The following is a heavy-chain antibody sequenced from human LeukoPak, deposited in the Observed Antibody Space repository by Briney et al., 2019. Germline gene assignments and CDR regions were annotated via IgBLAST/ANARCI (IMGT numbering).Heavy chain of an antibody. J-gene: IGHJ4*02. D-gene: IGHD2/OR15-2a*01. Sequence: ASVKVSCRASGYTLTDYYMHWVRQAPGQGLEWMGWINPNTGGTNYAQKFQGRVTMTRDTSISTACMELSRLKSDDTAVYYCAREGGVLHILDYWGQGTLVTVSS. CDR2: INPNTGGT. V-gene: IGHV1-2*02. CDR1: GYTLTDYY. CDR3: AREGGVLHILDY.